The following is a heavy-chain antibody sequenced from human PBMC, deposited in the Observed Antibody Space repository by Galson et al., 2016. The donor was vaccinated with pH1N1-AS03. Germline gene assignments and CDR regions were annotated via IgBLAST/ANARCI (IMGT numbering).Heavy chain of an antibody. V-gene: IGHV1-18*04. Sequence: SVKVSCKASGYTFTNYGVIWVRQAPGQGLEWMGWISAYNGEIYYAQKFQGSVTMSTDTSTSTFYMELRSLRSDDTAVYYCARGGSVPAAGDYWGQGTLVTVSS. CDR1: GYTFTNYG. CDR2: ISAYNGEI. J-gene: IGHJ4*02. D-gene: IGHD6-13*01. CDR3: ARGGSVPAAGDY.